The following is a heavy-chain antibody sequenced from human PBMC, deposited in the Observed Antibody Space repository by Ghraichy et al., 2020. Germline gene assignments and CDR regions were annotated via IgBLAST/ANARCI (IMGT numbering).Heavy chain of an antibody. CDR2: INAGNGNT. V-gene: IGHV1-3*01. CDR3: ASQTLRYFDWRGAGMDV. Sequence: ASVKVSCKASGYTFTSYAMHWVRQAPGQRLEWMGWINAGNGNTKYSQKFQGRVTITRDTSASTAYMELSSLRSEDTAVYYCASQTLRYFDWRGAGMDVWGQGTTVTVSS. CDR1: GYTFTSYA. D-gene: IGHD3-9*01. J-gene: IGHJ6*02.